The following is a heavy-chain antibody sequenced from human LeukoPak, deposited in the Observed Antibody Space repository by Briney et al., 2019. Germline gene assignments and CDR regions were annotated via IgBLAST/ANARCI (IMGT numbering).Heavy chain of an antibody. CDR1: GYSFISYW. CDR3: ARLRVMGRLDAFDI. V-gene: IGHV5-51*01. D-gene: IGHD2-8*01. CDR2: IYPGDSDT. J-gene: IGHJ3*02. Sequence: GESLQISCKGSGYSFISYWIGWVRQMPGKGLEWMGVIYPGDSDTRYSPSFQGQVTISADKSVSTAYLQWSSLKASDTAMYYCARLRVMGRLDAFDIWGQGTMVTVSS.